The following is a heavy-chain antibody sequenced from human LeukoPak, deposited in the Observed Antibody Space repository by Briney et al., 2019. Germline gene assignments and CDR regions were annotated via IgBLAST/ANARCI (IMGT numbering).Heavy chain of an antibody. J-gene: IGHJ6*03. CDR1: GGSFSGYY. Sequence: SETLSLTCAVYGGSFSGYYWSWIRQPPGKGLEWIGEINHSGSTNYNPSLKSRVTISVDTSKNQFSLKLSSVTAADTAVYYCARERSVEVSYYYYYMDVWGKGTTVTVSS. V-gene: IGHV4-34*01. D-gene: IGHD2-15*01. CDR2: INHSGST. CDR3: ARERSVEVSYYYYYMDV.